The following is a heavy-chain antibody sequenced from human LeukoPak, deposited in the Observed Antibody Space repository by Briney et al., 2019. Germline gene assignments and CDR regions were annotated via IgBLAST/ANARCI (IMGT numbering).Heavy chain of an antibody. J-gene: IGHJ4*02. V-gene: IGHV4-31*03. CDR2: IYYSGST. Sequence: PSETPSLTCTVSGGSISSGGYYWSWIRQHPGKGLEWIGYIYYSGSTYYNPSLKSRVTISVDTSKNQFSLKLSSVTAADTAVYYCARGGGQWLFQYYFDYWGQGTLVTVSS. CDR3: ARGGGQWLFQYYFDY. D-gene: IGHD3-22*01. CDR1: GGSISSGGYY.